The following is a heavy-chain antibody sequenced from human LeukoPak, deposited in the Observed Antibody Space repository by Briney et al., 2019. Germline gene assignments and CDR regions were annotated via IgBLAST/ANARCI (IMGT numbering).Heavy chain of an antibody. CDR2: ITGRGDET. CDR3: AKGAAAGLVDWFDP. Sequence: GGSLRLSCAASGFIFSNYALMWVRQAPGEGLEWVSSITGRGDETFYADSVKGRFSLSRDNSKNMLYLQMYSLGAEDTAIYYCAKGAAAGLVDWFDPWGQGTLVTVSS. J-gene: IGHJ5*02. CDR1: GFIFSNYA. D-gene: IGHD6-13*01. V-gene: IGHV3-23*01.